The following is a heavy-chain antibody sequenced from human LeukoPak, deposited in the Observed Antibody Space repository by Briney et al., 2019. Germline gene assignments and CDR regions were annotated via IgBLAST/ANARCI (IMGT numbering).Heavy chain of an antibody. CDR3: ARTPDTSGYFYDY. CDR1: GGSISSGSYY. CDR2: IYTSGST. Sequence: PSETLSLTCTVSGGSISSGSYYWSWIRQPAGKGLEWIGRIYTSGSTYYNPSLKSRITISVDTSKNQFSLKLRSVTAADTAVYYCARTPDTSGYFYDYWGQGTLVTVSS. J-gene: IGHJ4*02. D-gene: IGHD3-22*01. V-gene: IGHV4-61*02.